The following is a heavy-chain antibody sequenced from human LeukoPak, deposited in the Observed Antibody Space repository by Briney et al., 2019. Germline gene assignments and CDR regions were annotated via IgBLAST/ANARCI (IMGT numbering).Heavy chain of an antibody. J-gene: IGHJ5*02. D-gene: IGHD3-22*01. CDR3: ARGRGENYYDSSGYYFNWFDP. CDR2: IIPIFGTA. CDR1: GASFSSYA. Sequence: SVKVSCKAAGASFSSYAISWVRRAPGQGLEWMGRIIPIFGTANYAQKFQGRVTITTDESTSTAYMELSSLRSEDMAVYYCARGRGENYYDSSGYYFNWFDPWGQGTLVTVSS. V-gene: IGHV1-69*05.